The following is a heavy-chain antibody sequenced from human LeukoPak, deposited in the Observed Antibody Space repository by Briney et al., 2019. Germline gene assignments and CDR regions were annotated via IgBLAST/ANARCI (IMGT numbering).Heavy chain of an antibody. CDR3: ARERASCYFDY. CDR2: ISNDGGYI. V-gene: IGHV3-30*04. CDR1: GISFSIYT. D-gene: IGHD1-1*01. J-gene: IGHJ4*02. Sequence: GGSLRLSCAASGISFSIYTMHWFRQAPGKGPEWVAVISNDGGYIDYADSVRGRFTISRDNSKNTLLLQMNSLRGEDTAVYSCARERASCYFDYWGQGTLVTVSS.